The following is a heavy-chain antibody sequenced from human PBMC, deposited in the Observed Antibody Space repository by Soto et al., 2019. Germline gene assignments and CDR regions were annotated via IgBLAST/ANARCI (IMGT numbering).Heavy chain of an antibody. J-gene: IGHJ4*02. CDR2: INAGNGNT. Sequence: VXSVKVSCKASVYTFTSYAMHWVRQAPGQSLEWMGWINAGNGNTKYSQKFQGRVTITRDTSASTAYMELSSLRSEDTAVYYCARAVMATSLYYFDYWGQGTLVTVSS. CDR3: ARAVMATSLYYFDY. D-gene: IGHD2-21*01. V-gene: IGHV1-3*01. CDR1: VYTFTSYA.